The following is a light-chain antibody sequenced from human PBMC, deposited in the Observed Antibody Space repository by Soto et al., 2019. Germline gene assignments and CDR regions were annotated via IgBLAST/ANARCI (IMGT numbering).Light chain of an antibody. CDR1: SGHSSYA. V-gene: IGLV4-69*01. CDR3: QTWGTGIRV. J-gene: IGLJ3*02. Sequence: QSVLTQSPSASASLGASVKLTCTLSSGHSSYAIAWHQQQPEKGPRYLMKLNSDGSHSKGDGIPDRFSGSSSGAERYLTIYSLQSEDEADYYSQTWGTGIRVFGGGTQLTVL. CDR2: LNSDGSH.